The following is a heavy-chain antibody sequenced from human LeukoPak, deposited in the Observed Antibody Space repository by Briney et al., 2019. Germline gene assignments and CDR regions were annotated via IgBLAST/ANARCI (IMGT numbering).Heavy chain of an antibody. V-gene: IGHV3-11*03. CDR2: ISGSSDYT. CDR1: GFTFSDYY. CDR3: ATPKDGDSGSNPIGFDY. D-gene: IGHD1-26*01. Sequence: GGPLRLSCAASGFTFSDYYMSWIRQAPGKGLEWVSYISGSSDYTNYADSVKGRFTISRDNAKNSLYLQMNSLRAEDTAVYYCATPKDGDSGSNPIGFDYWGQGTLVTVSS. J-gene: IGHJ4*02.